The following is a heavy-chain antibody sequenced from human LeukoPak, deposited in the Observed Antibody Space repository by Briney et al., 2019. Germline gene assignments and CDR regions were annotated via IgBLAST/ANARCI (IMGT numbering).Heavy chain of an antibody. D-gene: IGHD1-26*01. V-gene: IGHV3-23*01. CDR2: ISGSGDNT. Sequence: GGSLRLSCAASGFTFSSFAMSWVRRTPGKGLEWVSGISGSGDNTLYADSVKGRFTISRDNSKNTLYLEMNSLRAEDTTIYYCAKMKGHPLPKYYMDVWGQGTTVTVSS. CDR1: GFTFSSFA. J-gene: IGHJ6*01. CDR3: AKMKGHPLPKYYMDV.